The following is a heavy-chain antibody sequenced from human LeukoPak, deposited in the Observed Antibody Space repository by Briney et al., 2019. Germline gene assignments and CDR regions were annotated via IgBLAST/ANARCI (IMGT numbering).Heavy chain of an antibody. Sequence: PSETLSLTCTVSGGSISSSSYNWGWIRQPPGKGLEWIGSFDNSGSTYYNPSLKSRVTISVDTSKDQFSLKLTSVTAADTAVYYCARPPGIAAAWFDPWGQGTLVTVSS. CDR1: GGSISSSSYN. CDR3: ARPPGIAAAWFDP. V-gene: IGHV4-39*01. CDR2: FDNSGST. J-gene: IGHJ5*02. D-gene: IGHD6-13*01.